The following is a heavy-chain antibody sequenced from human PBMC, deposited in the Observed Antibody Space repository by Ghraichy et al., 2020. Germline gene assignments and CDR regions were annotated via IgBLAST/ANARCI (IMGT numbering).Heavy chain of an antibody. Sequence: GGSLRLSCAASGFAFSTYRMNWVRQAPGKGLEWVSTIGSSSYISYAAAFKGRFTISSNDAENSLFLQMNSLRAEDTAVYYCAIDTPYSGSYNNFDCWGQGTLVTVSS. D-gene: IGHD1-26*01. J-gene: IGHJ4*02. CDR2: IGSSSYI. CDR1: GFAFSTYR. V-gene: IGHV3-21*01. CDR3: AIDTPYSGSYNNFDC.